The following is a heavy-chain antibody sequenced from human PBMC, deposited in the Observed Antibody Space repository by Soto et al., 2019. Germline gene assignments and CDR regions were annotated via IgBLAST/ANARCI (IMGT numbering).Heavy chain of an antibody. CDR1: GYTFTGYY. CDR2: INPNSGGT. CDR3: ARDGGAHSSSWFAGGQNNWFDP. D-gene: IGHD6-13*01. J-gene: IGHJ5*02. Sequence: GASVKVSCKXSGYTFTGYYMHWVRQAPGQGLEWMGWINPNSGGTNYAQKFQGRVTMTRDTSISTAYMELSRLRSDDTAVYYCARDGGAHSSSWFAGGQNNWFDPWGQGTLVTVSS. V-gene: IGHV1-2*02.